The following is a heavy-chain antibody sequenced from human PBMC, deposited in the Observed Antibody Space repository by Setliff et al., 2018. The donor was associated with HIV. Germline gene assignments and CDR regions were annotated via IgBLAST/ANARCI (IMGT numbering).Heavy chain of an antibody. CDR1: IGSISSGDYY. CDR2: ISYSGNP. D-gene: IGHD3-10*01. CDR3: AREKAPRFGSGSWAFDM. Sequence: KASETLSLTCSLSIGSISSGDYYWSWIRQPPGKGLEWIGYISYSGNPYYNPSLKSRVTISIDTSKNQFSLKLNSVTAADTAVYYCAREKAPRFGSGSWAFDMWGQGTQVTVSS. V-gene: IGHV4-30-4*08. J-gene: IGHJ3*02.